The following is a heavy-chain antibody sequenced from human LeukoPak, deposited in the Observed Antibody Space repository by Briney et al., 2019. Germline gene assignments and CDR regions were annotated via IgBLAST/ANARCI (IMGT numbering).Heavy chain of an antibody. CDR2: IYYSGST. Sequence: SETLSLTCTVSGGSISRSSYYWGWIRQPPGKGLEGSGNIYYSGSTYYNPSLKSRVTISVDTSKNQFSLKLSSVTAADTAVYYCARAGEQWLSNWFDPWGQGTLVTVSS. V-gene: IGHV4-39*07. CDR1: GGSISRSSYY. CDR3: ARAGEQWLSNWFDP. D-gene: IGHD6-19*01. J-gene: IGHJ5*02.